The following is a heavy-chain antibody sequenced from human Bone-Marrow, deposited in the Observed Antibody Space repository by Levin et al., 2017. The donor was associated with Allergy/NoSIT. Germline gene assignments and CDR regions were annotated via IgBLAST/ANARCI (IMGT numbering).Heavy chain of an antibody. J-gene: IGHJ6*03. CDR1: GFTFSSYS. CDR3: ARGGPPYYDYYMDG. CDR2: ISSSSSTI. Sequence: GGSLRLSCAASGFTFSSYSMNWVRQAPGKGLEWVSYISSSSSTIYYADSVKGRFTISRDNAKNSLYLQMNSLRDEDTAVYYCARGGPPYYDYYMDGWGKGTTVTVSS. V-gene: IGHV3-48*02.